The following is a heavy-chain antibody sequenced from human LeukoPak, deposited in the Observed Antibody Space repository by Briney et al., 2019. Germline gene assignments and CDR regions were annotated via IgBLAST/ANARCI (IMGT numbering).Heavy chain of an antibody. CDR3: ARGGRGRLGY. Sequence: SETLSLTCAVYGGSFSGYYWSWIRQPPGKGLERIGEINHSGSTNYNPSLKSRVTISVDTSKNQFSLKLSSVTAADTAVYYCARGGRGRLGYWGQGTLVTVSS. V-gene: IGHV4-34*01. J-gene: IGHJ4*02. D-gene: IGHD3-10*01. CDR2: INHSGST. CDR1: GGSFSGYY.